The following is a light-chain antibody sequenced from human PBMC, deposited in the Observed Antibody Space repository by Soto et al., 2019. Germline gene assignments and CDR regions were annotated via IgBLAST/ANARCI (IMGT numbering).Light chain of an antibody. CDR3: QSYDSSLSGYV. CDR2: GNS. Sequence: QSVLTQPPSVSGAPGQRVTISCTGSSSNIGAGYDVHWYQQFPGTAPKLLIYGNSNRPSGVPDRFSGSKSGTSASLAITGLQAEDAADYYCQSYDSSLSGYVFGTGTKVTVL. J-gene: IGLJ1*01. CDR1: SSNIGAGYD. V-gene: IGLV1-40*01.